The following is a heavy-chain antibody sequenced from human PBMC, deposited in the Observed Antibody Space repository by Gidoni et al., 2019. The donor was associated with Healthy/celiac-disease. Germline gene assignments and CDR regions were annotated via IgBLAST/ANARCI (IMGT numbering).Heavy chain of an antibody. D-gene: IGHD3-10*01. CDR3: ARDPLLWFGEFHHYYYFDY. V-gene: IGHV3-21*01. Sequence: EVQLVESGGGLVKPGGSLRLSCAASGFTFSSYSMNWVRQAPGKGLEWVSSISSSSSYIYYADSVKGRFTISRDNAKNSLYLQMNSLRAEDTAVYYCARDPLLWFGEFHHYYYFDYWGQGTLVTVSS. J-gene: IGHJ4*02. CDR1: GFTFSSYS. CDR2: ISSSSSYI.